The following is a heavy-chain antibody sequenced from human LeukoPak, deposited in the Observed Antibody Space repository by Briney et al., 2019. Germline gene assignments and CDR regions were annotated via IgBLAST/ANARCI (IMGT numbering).Heavy chain of an antibody. Sequence: GGSLRLSFEASDFTFSSYWMNWARQAPGKGLEWVASINHNGNVNYYVDSVKGRFTISRDNAKNSLYLQMSNLRAEDTAVYFCARGGGLDVWGQGATVTVSS. CDR3: ARGGGLDV. V-gene: IGHV3-7*03. J-gene: IGHJ6*02. CDR2: INHNGNVN. D-gene: IGHD3-16*01. CDR1: DFTFSSYW.